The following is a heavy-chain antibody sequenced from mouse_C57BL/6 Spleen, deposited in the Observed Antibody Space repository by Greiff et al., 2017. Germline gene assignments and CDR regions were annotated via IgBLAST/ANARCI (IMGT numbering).Heavy chain of an antibody. CDR2: INYDGSST. CDR1: GFTFSDYY. D-gene: IGHD1-1*01. Sequence: DVQLVESEGGLVQPGSSMKLSCTASGFTFSDYYMAWVRQVPEKGLEWVANINYDGSSTYYMDSLKSRFIISRDNAKNMLYLQMSSLTSEYTATYYCAREGGSSYNFDVWGTGTTVTVSS. CDR3: AREGGSSYNFDV. V-gene: IGHV5-16*01. J-gene: IGHJ1*03.